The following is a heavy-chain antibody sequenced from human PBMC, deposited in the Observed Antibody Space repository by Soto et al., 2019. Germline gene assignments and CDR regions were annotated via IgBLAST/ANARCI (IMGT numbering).Heavy chain of an antibody. J-gene: IGHJ6*02. CDR2: ISGSGGST. CDR1: GFTFSSYA. D-gene: IGHD3-10*01. Sequence: GGSLRLSRAASGFTFSSYAMSWVRQAPGKGLEWVSAISGSGGSTYYADSVKGRFTISRDNSKNTLYLQMNSLRAEDTAVYYCAKLSITMVRGVIDGMDVWGQGTTVTVSS. V-gene: IGHV3-23*01. CDR3: AKLSITMVRGVIDGMDV.